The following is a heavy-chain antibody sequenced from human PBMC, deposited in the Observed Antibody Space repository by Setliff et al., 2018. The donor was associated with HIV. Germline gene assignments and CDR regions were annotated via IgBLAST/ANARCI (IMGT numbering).Heavy chain of an antibody. CDR1: DASISNYH. Sequence: SETLSLTCTVSDASISNYHWSWIRQPPGRGLEWIGYIYYSGSTNYNPSLKSRVTISIDTSTNQFSLKLSSVTAADAAVYYCARLFIPNYFDPWGQGTLVTVSS. J-gene: IGHJ5*02. V-gene: IGHV4-59*08. CDR2: IYYSGST. CDR3: ARLFIPNYFDP. D-gene: IGHD2-21*01.